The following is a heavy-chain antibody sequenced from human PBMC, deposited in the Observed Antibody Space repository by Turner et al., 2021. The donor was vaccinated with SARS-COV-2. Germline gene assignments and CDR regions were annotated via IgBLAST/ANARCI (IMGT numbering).Heavy chain of an antibody. V-gene: IGHV1-46*01. J-gene: IGHJ3*02. Sequence: QVQLAQSGAAVWKPGASVKVSCKASGYTFTSHFKHWARQAPGRGLGKMGINNPGGGTTSYAKKFQGRVTMTRDTSTSTLYMELNSVRSEDTAVYYCAGVGGAFDIWGQGTMVTVSS. CDR1: GYTFTSHF. CDR2: NNPGGGTT. CDR3: AGVGGAFDI.